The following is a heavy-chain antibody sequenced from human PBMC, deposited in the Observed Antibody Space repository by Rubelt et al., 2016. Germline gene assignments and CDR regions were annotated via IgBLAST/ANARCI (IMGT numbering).Heavy chain of an antibody. D-gene: IGHD1-26*01. V-gene: IGHV3-33*01. CDR1: GFTFSSHG. Sequence: LWGRGGGVVQPGRSLRLSCAPSGFTFSSHGMHWVRQAPGKGLEWVAVVWYDGSHQYYGDSVKGRFTISRDNSKKTLYLQMNSLRAEDTAVDYCAREQVGGEGAFDIWGQGTKVTVSS. CDR3: AREQVGGEGAFDI. CDR2: VWYDGSHQ. J-gene: IGHJ3*02.